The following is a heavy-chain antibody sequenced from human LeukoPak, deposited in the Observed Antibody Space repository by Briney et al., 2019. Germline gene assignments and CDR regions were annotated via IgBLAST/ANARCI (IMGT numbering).Heavy chain of an antibody. D-gene: IGHD3-10*01. Sequence: PSQTLSLTCSVSGGSISSGGYFWSWIRQPPGKGLEWIGYIYYSGSTYYNPSLKSRVTISVDTSRKQFSLKLSSVTAADTAVYYCARLLSGSGSYYFEYWGQGTLVTASS. CDR3: ARLLSGSGSYYFEY. CDR1: GGSISSGGYF. CDR2: IYYSGST. V-gene: IGHV4-31*03. J-gene: IGHJ4*02.